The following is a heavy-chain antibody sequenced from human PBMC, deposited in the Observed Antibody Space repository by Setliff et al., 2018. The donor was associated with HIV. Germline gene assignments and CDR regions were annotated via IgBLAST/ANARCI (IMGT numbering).Heavy chain of an antibody. CDR2: INPDNGDR. CDR1: GYTFSSHV. CDR3: VRGVNVVVVPAAPYFDC. J-gene: IGHJ4*02. D-gene: IGHD2-2*01. Sequence: ASVKVSCKAAGYTFSSHVMHWVRQAPGQRLEWMGWINPDNGDRKYSQKLQGRVTINRDTSASTVYMELSSLSSEDTAVYYCVRGVNVVVVPAAPYFDCWCQGTLVTVSS. V-gene: IGHV1-3*01.